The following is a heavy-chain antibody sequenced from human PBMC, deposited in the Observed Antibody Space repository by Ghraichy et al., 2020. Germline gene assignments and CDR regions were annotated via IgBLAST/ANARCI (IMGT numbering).Heavy chain of an antibody. V-gene: IGHV1-2*02. CDR3: ARVPEGMVATGHYGMDV. CDR2: INPNSGGT. D-gene: IGHD5-12*01. Sequence: ASVKVSCKASGYTFTGYYMHWVRQAPGQGLEWMGWINPNSGGTNYAQKFQGRVTMTRDTSISTAYMGLSRLRSDDTAVYYCARVPEGMVATGHYGMDVWGQGTTVTVSS. CDR1: GYTFTGYY. J-gene: IGHJ6*02.